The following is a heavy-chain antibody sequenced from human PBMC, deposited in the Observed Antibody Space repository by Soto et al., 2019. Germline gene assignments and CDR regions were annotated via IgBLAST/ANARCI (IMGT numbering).Heavy chain of an antibody. CDR2: IKQDGSEK. CDR3: ATTVLSGSYHY. V-gene: IGHV3-7*02. J-gene: IGHJ4*01. CDR1: GFNFRDYW. Sequence: PGGSQRLSSTSSGFNFRDYWMSWVRQAPGKGLEWVANIKQDGSEKYYVDSVKGRFTISRDNAKNSLYLQMNSLRAEDTAVYYCATTVLSGSYHYWGHGTEVTVSS. D-gene: IGHD3-10*01.